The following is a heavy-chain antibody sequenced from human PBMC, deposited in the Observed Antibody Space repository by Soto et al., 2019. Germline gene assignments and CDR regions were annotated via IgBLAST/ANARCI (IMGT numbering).Heavy chain of an antibody. CDR3: ANGGDCSGGSCYSAATRGYYYGMDV. J-gene: IGHJ6*02. CDR2: ISGSGGST. V-gene: IGHV3-23*01. CDR1: GFTFSSYA. Sequence: GGSLRLSCAASGFTFSSYAMSWVRQAPGKGLEWVSAISGSGGSTYYADSVKGRFTISRDNSKNTLYLQMNSLRAEDRAVYYCANGGDCSGGSCYSAATRGYYYGMDVWGQGTTVTVSS. D-gene: IGHD2-15*01.